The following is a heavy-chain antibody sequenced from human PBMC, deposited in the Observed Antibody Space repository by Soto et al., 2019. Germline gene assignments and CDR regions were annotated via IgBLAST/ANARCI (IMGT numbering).Heavy chain of an antibody. D-gene: IGHD2-2*01. V-gene: IGHV3-21*01. CDR2: ISSSSSYI. CDR1: GFTFSSYT. Sequence: EVQLVESGGGLVKPGGSLRLSCAASGFTFSSYTMNWVRQAPGKGLEWVSSISSSSSYIYYADSVKGRFTISRDNAKNSLYLQMNSLRAEDTAVYYCARAEGRSTRPSDYWGQGTLVTASS. CDR3: ARAEGRSTRPSDY. J-gene: IGHJ4*02.